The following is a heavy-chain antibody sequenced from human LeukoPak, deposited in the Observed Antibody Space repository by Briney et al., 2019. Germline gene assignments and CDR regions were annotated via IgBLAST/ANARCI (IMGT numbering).Heavy chain of an antibody. J-gene: IGHJ4*02. V-gene: IGHV1-46*02. CDR3: ARAYYESSAYRHAVYFDY. Sequence: ASVKVSCKASGYTFNSSYMHWVRQAPGQGLEWMGIINPSDDSTRYAQKFQGRVTMTKDTSTNTVYMHLSSLSSDDTAVYYCARAYYESSAYRHAVYFDYWGQGTLVTVSS. CDR1: GYTFNSSY. CDR2: INPSDDST. D-gene: IGHD3-22*01.